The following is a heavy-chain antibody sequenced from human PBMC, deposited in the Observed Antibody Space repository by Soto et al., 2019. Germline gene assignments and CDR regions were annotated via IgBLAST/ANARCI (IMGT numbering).Heavy chain of an antibody. CDR1: GFTFSNYW. CDR3: ARGDCVGGTCYSLAGSFYYYMDV. J-gene: IGHJ6*03. V-gene: IGHV3-74*01. Sequence: EVQLVESGGGLVRPGGSLRLSCAASGFTFSNYWMYWVRQAPGKGLVWVSRTNSDGSVSSYADSVKGRLTISRDNVKNTLYLQMNSLRAEDTAVYYCARGDCVGGTCYSLAGSFYYYMDVWGKGTTVTVFS. D-gene: IGHD2-15*01. CDR2: TNSDGSVS.